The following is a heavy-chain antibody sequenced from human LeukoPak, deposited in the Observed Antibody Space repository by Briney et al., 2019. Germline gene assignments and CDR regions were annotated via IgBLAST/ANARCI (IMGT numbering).Heavy chain of an antibody. V-gene: IGHV3-74*01. D-gene: IGHD2-15*01. J-gene: IGHJ3*02. CDR2: INSDGTST. Sequence: GGSLRLSCAASGFTFSSYWMHWVRQAPGKGLLWVSRINSDGTSTSYADSVKGRFTISRDNAKNTPYLQMNSLRADDTAVYYCASVGAYCSGGSCYFSNAFDIWGQGTMVTVSS. CDR1: GFTFSSYW. CDR3: ASVGAYCSGGSCYFSNAFDI.